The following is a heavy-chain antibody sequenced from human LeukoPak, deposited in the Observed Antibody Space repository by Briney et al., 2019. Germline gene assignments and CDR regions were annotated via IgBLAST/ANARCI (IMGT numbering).Heavy chain of an antibody. CDR3: ARGVSD. Sequence: GGSLRLSCASCLFTFNIYAMNWVRQAPGKGLEWVSIISGNGINTYYADSVKGRFTISRDDSKNTLYLQMNSLRVDDTAIYYCARGVSDWGQGTLVTVAS. CDR1: LFTFNIYA. J-gene: IGHJ4*02. D-gene: IGHD3-16*01. CDR2: ISGNGINT. V-gene: IGHV3-23*01.